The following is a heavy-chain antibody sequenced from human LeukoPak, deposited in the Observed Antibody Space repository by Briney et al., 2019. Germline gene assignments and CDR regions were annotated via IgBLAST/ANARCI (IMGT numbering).Heavy chain of an antibody. J-gene: IGHJ3*02. CDR3: ARHKLYSAEAPNDAFDI. CDR2: INPNSGGT. Sequence: ASVKVSCKASGYTFTGYYMHWVRQAPGQGLEWMGWINPNSGGTNYAQKFQGRVTMTRDTSISTAYMELSRLRSDDTAVYYCARHKLYSAEAPNDAFDIWGQGTMVTVSS. CDR1: GYTFTGYY. D-gene: IGHD3-10*01. V-gene: IGHV1-2*02.